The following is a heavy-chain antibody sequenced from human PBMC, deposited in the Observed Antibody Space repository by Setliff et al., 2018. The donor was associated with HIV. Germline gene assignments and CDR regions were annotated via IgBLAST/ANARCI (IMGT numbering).Heavy chain of an antibody. CDR1: GGAFNGYY. J-gene: IGHJ5*02. D-gene: IGHD3-22*01. V-gene: IGHV4-34*01. Sequence: SETLSLTCAVYGGAFNGYYWTWIRQPPGKGLEWTGSIYHTGRTYYNRSLESRLTISIDTSKNQFSLKLTSVTAADTAMYYCASRIYYYDESRVLREEGFVPWGQGTLVTVSS. CDR3: ASRIYYYDESRVLREEGFVP. CDR2: IYHTGRT.